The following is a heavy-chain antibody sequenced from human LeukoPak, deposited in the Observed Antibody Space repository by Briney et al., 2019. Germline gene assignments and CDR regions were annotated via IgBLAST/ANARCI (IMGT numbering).Heavy chain of an antibody. CDR3: ARDGAFDI. J-gene: IGHJ3*02. Sequence: GGSLRLSCAASGFTFSSYAMHWVRQAPGKGLEWVAVISYDGSNKYYADSVKGRFTISRDNSKNTLYLQMNSLRAEDTAVYYCARDGAFDIWGQGTMVTVSS. V-gene: IGHV3-30-3*01. CDR2: ISYDGSNK. CDR1: GFTFSSYA.